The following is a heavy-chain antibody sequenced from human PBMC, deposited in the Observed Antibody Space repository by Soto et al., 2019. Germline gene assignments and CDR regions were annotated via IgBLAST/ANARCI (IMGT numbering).Heavy chain of an antibody. CDR2: LNSDGTDT. D-gene: IGHD6-19*01. CDR1: GFSFNSYM. J-gene: IGHJ6*02. V-gene: IGHV3-74*01. Sequence: PAGSLRLSCAASGFSFNSYMLHCVRHAPGSWRVWYSRLNSDGTDTDYADSVKGRFTIYRDNAKHTTYIQLNGLRAEDTDVYYCPRDKSEQWRPGGYGMVVWGQGATVNVCS. CDR3: PRDKSEQWRPGGYGMVV.